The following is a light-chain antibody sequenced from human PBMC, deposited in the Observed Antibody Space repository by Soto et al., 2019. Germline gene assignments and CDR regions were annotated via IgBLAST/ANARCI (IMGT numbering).Light chain of an antibody. V-gene: IGLV3-9*01. CDR3: QVWDFSTGSWV. Sequence: SYELTQSLSVSVALGQTARITCGENNIGGRHVHWYQQKPGQAPVLVIYRDENRPSGIPERFSGSNPGNTATLTINRAQVGDEADYYCQVWDFSTGSWVSGGGTQLTVL. CDR2: RDE. J-gene: IGLJ3*02. CDR1: NIGGRH.